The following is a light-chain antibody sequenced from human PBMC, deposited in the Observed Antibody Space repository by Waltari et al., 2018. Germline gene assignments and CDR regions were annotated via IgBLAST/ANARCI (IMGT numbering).Light chain of an antibody. J-gene: IGLJ2*01. CDR2: EVT. CDR3: SSYAGSNNLV. V-gene: IGLV2-8*01. CDR1: SSDVGDY. Sequence: QSALTQPPSASGSPGQSVTISCTGTSSDVGDYVSWYQQHPGKAPKLMIFEVTKRPSGVPDRFSGSKSGNTASLTFSGLQAEDEADYYCSSYAGSNNLVFGGGTKLTVL.